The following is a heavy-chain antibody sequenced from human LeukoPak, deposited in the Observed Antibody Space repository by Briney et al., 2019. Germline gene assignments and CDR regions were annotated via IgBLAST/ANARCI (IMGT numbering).Heavy chain of an antibody. D-gene: IGHD6-13*01. V-gene: IGHV4-59*12. CDR3: ARRGAAAGTGDY. J-gene: IGHJ4*02. Sequence: SETLSLTCTVSGGSISSYYWSWIRQPPGKGLEWIGYIYYSGSTNYNPSLKSRVTISVDTSKNQFSLKLSSVTAADTAVYYCARRGAAAGTGDYWGQGTLVTVSS. CDR2: IYYSGST. CDR1: GGSISSYY.